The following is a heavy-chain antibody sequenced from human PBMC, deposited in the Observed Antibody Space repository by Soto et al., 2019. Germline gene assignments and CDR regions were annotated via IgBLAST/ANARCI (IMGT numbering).Heavy chain of an antibody. CDR1: GQSFSGHS. Sequence: QVQLQQWGAGLVKPSETLSLSCAVYGQSFSGHSWAWIRQPPGKGLEWIGEINESGSTYYNPSLKSRVTISTYTSKNQSSLKLSSVSAAETAAHLSARGSGIVALPGELEDVNYDYWGQGALVNVSS. J-gene: IGHJ4*02. CDR3: ARGSGIVALPGELEDVNYDY. V-gene: IGHV4-34*01. CDR2: INESGST. D-gene: IGHD1-1*01.